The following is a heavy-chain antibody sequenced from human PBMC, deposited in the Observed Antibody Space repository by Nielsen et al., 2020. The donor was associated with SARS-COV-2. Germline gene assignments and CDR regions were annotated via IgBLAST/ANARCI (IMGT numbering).Heavy chain of an antibody. CDR2: ISPSGGST. CDR3: ARGGLPSSTSVDAFDI. Sequence: ASVKVSCKASGYTFTSYGISWVRQAPGQGLEWMGIISPSGGSTSYAQKFQGRVTMTRDTSTSTVYMELSSLRSEDTAVYYCARGGLPSSTSVDAFDIWGQGTMVTVSS. CDR1: GYTFTSYG. V-gene: IGHV1-46*01. D-gene: IGHD2-2*01. J-gene: IGHJ3*02.